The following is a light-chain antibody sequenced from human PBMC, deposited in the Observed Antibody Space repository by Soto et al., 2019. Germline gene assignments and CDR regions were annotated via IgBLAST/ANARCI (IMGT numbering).Light chain of an antibody. Sequence: QSLLTQPPSSAGSPGQSVTISCTGTITDVGGYNYVSWYQQYPGKAPKLMIYEVSKRPSGVPDRFSGSKSGNTASLTVSGLQAEDEADYYCSSYGGRSNYVFRTGTKV. J-gene: IGLJ1*01. CDR3: SSYGGRSNYV. CDR1: ITDVGGYNY. CDR2: EVS. V-gene: IGLV2-8*01.